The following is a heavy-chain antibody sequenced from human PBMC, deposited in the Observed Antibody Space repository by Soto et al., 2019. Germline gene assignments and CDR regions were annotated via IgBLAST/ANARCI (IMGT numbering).Heavy chain of an antibody. CDR1: GFSLSNARMG. V-gene: IGHV2-26*01. Sequence: QVTLKESGPVLVKPTETLTLTCTVSGFSLSNARMGVSWIRQPPGKALEWLAHIFSNDEKSYSTSLKSRLTFSKDTSKSQVVLTMTNIDPVDTATYYCARISYGVRSFDYWGQGTLVTVSS. CDR2: IFSNDEK. CDR3: ARISYGVRSFDY. D-gene: IGHD4-17*01. J-gene: IGHJ4*02.